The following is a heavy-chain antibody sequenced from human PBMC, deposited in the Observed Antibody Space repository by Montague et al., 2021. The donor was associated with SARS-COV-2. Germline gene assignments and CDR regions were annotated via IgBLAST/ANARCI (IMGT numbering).Heavy chain of an antibody. CDR1: GDSTSCPNCY. CDR2: IYNSGTT. V-gene: IGHV4-39*01. Sequence: SETLSLTCTVSGDSTSCPNCYWGWIRQPPGKGLDWIGTIYNSGTTYYNQSLKSRLTISIDTSKNQFSLKLSSVTAADTAVYYCARHRNYGDHSLDNWFHPWGQGTLVTVSP. D-gene: IGHD4-17*01. CDR3: ARHRNYGDHSLDNWFHP. J-gene: IGHJ5*02.